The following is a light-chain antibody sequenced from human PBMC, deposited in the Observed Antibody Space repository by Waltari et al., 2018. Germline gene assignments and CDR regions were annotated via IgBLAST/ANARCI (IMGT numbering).Light chain of an antibody. V-gene: IGLV1-40*01. CDR2: GNS. CDR3: QSYDSSLSVV. J-gene: IGLJ2*01. Sequence: QSVLTQPPSVSGAPGQRVTISCTGSSSNIGAGYDVHWYQQLPGRAPKRLIYGNSNRPSGVPDRFSGSKSATSASLAITGLQAEDEADYYCQSYDSSLSVVFGGGTTLTVL. CDR1: SSNIGAGYD.